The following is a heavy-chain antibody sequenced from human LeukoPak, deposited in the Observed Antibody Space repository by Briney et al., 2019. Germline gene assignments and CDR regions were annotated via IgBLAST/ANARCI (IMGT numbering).Heavy chain of an antibody. Sequence: SETLSLTCTVSDYSITSGYYWDWIRQPPGKGLGWIGSIYYSGSTYYNPSLKSRVTISVDTSKNQFSLKLSSVTAADTAVYYCARLPTVTTHVFDYWGQGTLVTVSS. V-gene: IGHV4-38-2*02. D-gene: IGHD4-11*01. J-gene: IGHJ4*02. CDR1: DYSITSGYY. CDR2: IYYSGST. CDR3: ARLPTVTTHVFDY.